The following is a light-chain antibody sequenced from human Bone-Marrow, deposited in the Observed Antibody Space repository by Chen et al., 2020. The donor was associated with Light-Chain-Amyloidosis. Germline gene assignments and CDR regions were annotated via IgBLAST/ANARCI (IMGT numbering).Light chain of an antibody. CDR2: AVS. V-gene: IGKV3-11*01. Sequence: EIVLIQSPATLSLSPGERATLSCRASQSVGTNLAWYQQKPGQAPRLLIYAVSDRATGLPARFRGSWTGTNFTLTISSLEPADFAVYYWQQRGNCPPSITSGQGTRLDIK. J-gene: IGKJ5*01. CDR3: QQRGNCPPSIT. CDR1: QSVGTN.